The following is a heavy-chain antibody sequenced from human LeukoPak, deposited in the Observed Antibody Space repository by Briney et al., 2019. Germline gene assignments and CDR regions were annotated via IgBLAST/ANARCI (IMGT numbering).Heavy chain of an antibody. D-gene: IGHD6-13*01. CDR3: ARVRGSSWPYYYYYYYMDV. J-gene: IGHJ6*03. V-gene: IGHV4-34*01. CDR1: GGSFSGYY. CDR2: INHSGST. Sequence: PSETLSLTCAVYGGSFSGYYWSWIRQPPGKGLEWIGEINHSGSTNYNPSLKSRVTISVDTSKNQFSLKLSSVTAADTAVYYCARVRGSSWPYYYYYYYMDVWGKGTTVTVSS.